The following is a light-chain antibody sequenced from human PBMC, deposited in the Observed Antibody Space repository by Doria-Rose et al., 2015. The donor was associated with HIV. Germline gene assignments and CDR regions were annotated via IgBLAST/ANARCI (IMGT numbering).Light chain of an antibody. V-gene: IGKV3-11*01. CDR1: QRVSSN. CDR2: DAS. CDR3: QQRSNWPPIFT. J-gene: IGKJ3*01. Sequence: VLTQSPATLSLSPGERATLSCRASQRVSSNLAWYQQKPGQAPRLLIYDASNRATGIPARFSGSGSGTDFTLTISSLEPEDFAVYFCQQRSNWPPIFTFGPGTKVDI.